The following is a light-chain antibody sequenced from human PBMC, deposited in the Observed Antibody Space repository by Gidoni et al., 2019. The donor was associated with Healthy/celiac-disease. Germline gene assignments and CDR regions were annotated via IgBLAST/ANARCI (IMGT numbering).Light chain of an antibody. V-gene: IGKV3-11*01. CDR3: QQRSNWPSGT. CDR1: QSVSSY. J-gene: IGKJ5*01. CDR2: DAS. Sequence: EIVLTKSPATLSWSPGERATLSCRASQSVSSYLAWYQQKPGQAPRLLIYDASNRATGIPARFSGSGSGTDFTLTISSLEPEDFAVYYCQQRSNWPSGTFGQGTRLEIK.